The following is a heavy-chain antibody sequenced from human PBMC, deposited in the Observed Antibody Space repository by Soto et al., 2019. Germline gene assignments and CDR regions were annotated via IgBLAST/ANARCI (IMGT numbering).Heavy chain of an antibody. CDR1: GFNFSIYG. V-gene: IGHV3-48*02. J-gene: IGHJ6*02. CDR2: IGHTGAPT. Sequence: PGGSLRVSWAAAGFNFSIYGSSWVRQATGRGLEWVSVIGHTGAPTYYADSVKGRFTISRDNAKNSLYLQMNSLRDEDTAVYYCAREGSGSYTPRYYYYYGMDVWGQGTTVTVSS. CDR3: AREGSGSYTPRYYYYYGMDV. D-gene: IGHD3-10*01.